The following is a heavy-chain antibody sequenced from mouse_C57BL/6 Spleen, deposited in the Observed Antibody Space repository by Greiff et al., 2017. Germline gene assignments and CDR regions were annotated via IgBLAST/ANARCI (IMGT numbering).Heavy chain of an antibody. J-gene: IGHJ4*01. Sequence: EVKLMESGGGLVKPGGSLKLSCAASGFTFSSYAMSWVRQTPEKRLEWVATISDGGSYTYSPEHVKGRFTISRDTAKNNLYLQMGHLKSEDTAMYYCARDGFGYLYAMDYWGQGTSVTVSS. CDR1: GFTFSSYA. V-gene: IGHV5-4*01. D-gene: IGHD2-2*01. CDR3: ARDGFGYLYAMDY. CDR2: ISDGGSYT.